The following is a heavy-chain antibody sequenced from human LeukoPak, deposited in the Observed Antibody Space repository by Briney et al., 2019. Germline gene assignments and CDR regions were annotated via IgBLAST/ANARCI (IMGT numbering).Heavy chain of an antibody. CDR2: ISSSSSYI. V-gene: IGHV3-21*01. D-gene: IGHD1-26*01. CDR3: ARDREYSGSYYYYYGMDV. J-gene: IGHJ6*02. CDR1: GFTFSSYS. Sequence: GGSLRLSCAASGFTFSSYSMNWVRQAPGKGLEWVSSISSSSSYIYYADSVKGRFTISRDNAKNSLYLQMNSLRAEDTAVYYCARDREYSGSYYYYYGMDVWGQGTTVTVSS.